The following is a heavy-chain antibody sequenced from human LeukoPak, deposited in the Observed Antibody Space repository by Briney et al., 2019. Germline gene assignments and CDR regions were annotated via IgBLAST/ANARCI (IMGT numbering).Heavy chain of an antibody. J-gene: IGHJ2*01. CDR3: AKIGVSGQRYFDL. Sequence: GGSLSLSCTASESTFSSFPMSWLRQAPGRGLEWISSLSSSGSLIYYADSLKGRFTVSRDNAKNSLYVQMNSLRAEDTALYYCAKIGVSGQRYFDLWGRGTLVTVSS. V-gene: IGHV3-21*01. CDR1: ESTFSSFP. CDR2: LSSSGSLI. D-gene: IGHD5/OR15-5a*01.